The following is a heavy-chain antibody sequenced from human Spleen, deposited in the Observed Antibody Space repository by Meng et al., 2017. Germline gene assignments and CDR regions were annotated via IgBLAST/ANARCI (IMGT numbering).Heavy chain of an antibody. CDR1: GDSISSRDW. CDR2: ISQGSGRT. D-gene: IGHD2-21*01. Sequence: QVQLQESGPGLVKPSGPLSLTCAVSGDSISSRDWWSWVRQPPGKGLEWIGEISQGSGRTNYNPSLKGRVTISLDKSKNQFSLNVNSVTAADTAVYYCVRNEGYSFGAWGQGTLVTVSS. CDR3: VRNEGYSFGA. V-gene: IGHV4-4*02. J-gene: IGHJ5*02.